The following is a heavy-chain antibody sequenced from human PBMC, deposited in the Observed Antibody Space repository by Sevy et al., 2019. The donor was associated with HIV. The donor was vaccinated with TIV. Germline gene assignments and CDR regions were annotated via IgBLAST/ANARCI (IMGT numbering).Heavy chain of an antibody. Sequence: ASVKVSCKASGGTFSSYAISWVRQAPGQELEWMGGIIPIFGTANYAQKFQGRVTITADESTSTAYMELSSLRSEDTAVYYCARRGSGWYYFDYWGQGTLVTVSS. V-gene: IGHV1-69*13. CDR3: ARRGSGWYYFDY. J-gene: IGHJ4*02. CDR1: GGTFSSYA. D-gene: IGHD6-19*01. CDR2: IIPIFGTA.